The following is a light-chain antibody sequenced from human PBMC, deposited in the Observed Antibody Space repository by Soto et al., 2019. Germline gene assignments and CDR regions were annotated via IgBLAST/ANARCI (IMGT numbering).Light chain of an antibody. CDR1: QSVSNN. Sequence: EIVLTQSPGTRSLSPGERATLSCRASQSVSNNYLAWYQQKPGQAPRPLLFGASPRETGIPDMFSGSGSGTEFTLTISSLQSEDFAVYYCQQYNDWTRTFGQGTKVDIK. V-gene: IGKV3-15*01. J-gene: IGKJ1*01. CDR3: QQYNDWTRT. CDR2: GAS.